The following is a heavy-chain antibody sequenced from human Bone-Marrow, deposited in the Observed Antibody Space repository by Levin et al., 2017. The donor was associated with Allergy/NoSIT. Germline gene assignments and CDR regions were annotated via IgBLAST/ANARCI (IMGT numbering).Heavy chain of an antibody. Sequence: PGGSLRLSCAASGFTFSSYAMAWVRQAPGKGLELVSTISDSGGGTYYADSVKGRFSISRDNSKNTLYLQMNSLRAEDTAIYYCGDFGSGSYTFDYWGQGTLVTVSS. J-gene: IGHJ4*02. V-gene: IGHV3-23*01. CDR2: ISDSGGGT. CDR3: GDFGSGSYTFDY. CDR1: GFTFSSYA. D-gene: IGHD3-10*01.